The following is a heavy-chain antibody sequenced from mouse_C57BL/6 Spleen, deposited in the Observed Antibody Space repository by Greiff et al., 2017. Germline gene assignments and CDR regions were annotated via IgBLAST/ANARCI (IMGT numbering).Heavy chain of an antibody. J-gene: IGHJ1*03. D-gene: IGHD1-2*01. CDR2: INPSSGYT. V-gene: IGHV1-7*01. Sequence: QVQLQQSGAELAKPGASVKLSCKASGYTFTSYWMHWVKQRPGQGLEWIGYINPSSGYTKYNQKFKDKATLTADKSSSTAYMQLSSLTYEDSAVYYCARTADSADWYFDVWGTGTTVTVSS. CDR3: ARTADSADWYFDV. CDR1: GYTFTSYW.